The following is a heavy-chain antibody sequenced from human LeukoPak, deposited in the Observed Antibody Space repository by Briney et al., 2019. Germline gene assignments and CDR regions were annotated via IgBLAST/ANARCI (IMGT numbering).Heavy chain of an antibody. J-gene: IGHJ4*02. Sequence: HPGRSLRLSCAASGFTFDDYGMHWVRQAPGKGLEWVSGISWNSDSIGYADSVKGRFTISRDNAKNSLYLQMNSLRAEDTALYYCAKGRISMIRGVTTDWGQGTLVTVSS. CDR3: AKGRISMIRGVTTD. D-gene: IGHD3-10*01. V-gene: IGHV3-9*01. CDR2: ISWNSDSI. CDR1: GFTFDDYG.